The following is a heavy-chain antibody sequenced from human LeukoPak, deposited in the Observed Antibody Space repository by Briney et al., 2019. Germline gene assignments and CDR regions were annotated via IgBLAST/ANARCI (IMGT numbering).Heavy chain of an antibody. J-gene: IGHJ3*02. Sequence: SETLSLTCIVSGGSFSSSYWSWIRQPPGKGLEWIAYIYSNGNTNSNPSLKSRVTISVDTSKNQFSLKLSSVTAADTAVYYCARGRYSSSWYGRHDAFDIWGQGTMVTVSS. V-gene: IGHV4-59*12. CDR1: GGSFSSSY. D-gene: IGHD6-13*01. CDR2: IYSNGNT. CDR3: ARGRYSSSWYGRHDAFDI.